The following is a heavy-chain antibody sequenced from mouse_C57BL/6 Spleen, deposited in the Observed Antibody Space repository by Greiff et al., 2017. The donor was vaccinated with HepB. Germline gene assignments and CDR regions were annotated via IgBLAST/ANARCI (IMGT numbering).Heavy chain of an antibody. V-gene: IGHV3-6*01. CDR2: ISYDGSN. J-gene: IGHJ4*01. CDR1: GYSIPSGYF. D-gene: IGHD2-1*01. CDR3: ARNGNYEGAMDY. Sequence: ESGPGLVKPSESLSLSCSVTGYSIPSGYFWYWRRQLTGNKLEWVGYISYDGSNNYNPALKNRISITRDTSKNQFFLQLNTVTTEDTATYYCARNGNYEGAMDYWGQGTSVTVSS.